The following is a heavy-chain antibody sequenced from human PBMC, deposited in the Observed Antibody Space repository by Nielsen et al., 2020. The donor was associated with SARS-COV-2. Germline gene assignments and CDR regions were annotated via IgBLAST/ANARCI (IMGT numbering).Heavy chain of an antibody. J-gene: IGHJ4*02. CDR2: IYYSRNT. CDR3: ARGDYYGSGIDY. V-gene: IGHV4-30-4*01. D-gene: IGHD3-10*01. CDR1: GGSISTGDDH. Sequence: SETLSLTCTVSGGSISTGDDHWTWIRQPPGKGLEWIGYIYYSRNTDYNPSLESRVAISADTSKNQFSLMLTSVTSADTAVYYCARGDYYGSGIDYWGQGTLVTVSS.